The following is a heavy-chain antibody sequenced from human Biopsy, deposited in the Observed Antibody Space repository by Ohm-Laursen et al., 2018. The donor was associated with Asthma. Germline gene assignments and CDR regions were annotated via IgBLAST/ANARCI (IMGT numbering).Heavy chain of an antibody. V-gene: IGHV4-31*03. CDR2: IYYSGST. CDR1: YGSITSGGYY. J-gene: IGHJ4*02. Sequence: SQTLSLTCTVSYGSITSGGYYWTWTRQHPGKGLGWIGFIYYSGSTYYNPSLKSRVSISIDTSKNQFSLKLSSVTAADTAVYYCARAQDYYDSRGYYRSFDYWGQGTLVTVSS. CDR3: ARAQDYYDSRGYYRSFDY. D-gene: IGHD3-22*01.